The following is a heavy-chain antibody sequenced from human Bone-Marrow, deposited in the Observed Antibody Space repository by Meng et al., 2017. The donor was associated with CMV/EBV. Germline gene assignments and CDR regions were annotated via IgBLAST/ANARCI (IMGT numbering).Heavy chain of an antibody. CDR3: ARLTKVITSDL. D-gene: IGHD3-10*01. J-gene: IGHJ2*01. CDR2: INPNNGGT. V-gene: IGHV1-2*02. Sequence: ASVKVSCKTSGYIFTGYYIHWMRQAPGQGLEWMGWINPNNGGTNYAQNFRGRVTMTRDTSINTAYMELSRLTSADTAIYYCARLTKVITSDLWGRGTLVTVSS. CDR1: GYIFTGYY.